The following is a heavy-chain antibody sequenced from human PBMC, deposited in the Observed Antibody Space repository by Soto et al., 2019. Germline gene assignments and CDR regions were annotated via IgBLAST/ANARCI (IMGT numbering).Heavy chain of an antibody. Sequence: PSETLSLTCTVSGGSISSYYWSWIRQPPGKGLEWIGYIYYSGSTNYNPSLKSRVTISVDTSKNQFSLKLSSVTAADTAVYYCARGVWGDYVGNWFDPWGQGTLVTVSS. CDR2: IYYSGST. D-gene: IGHD4-17*01. CDR1: GGSISSYY. CDR3: ARGVWGDYVGNWFDP. V-gene: IGHV4-59*01. J-gene: IGHJ5*02.